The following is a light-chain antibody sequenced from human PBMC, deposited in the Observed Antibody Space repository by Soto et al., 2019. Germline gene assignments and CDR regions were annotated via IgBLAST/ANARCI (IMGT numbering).Light chain of an antibody. J-gene: IGLJ1*01. Sequence: QSALTQPASVSGSPGQSLTISCTRTSSDIGGYDFVSWYRQQPGKAPKLLIYEVSHRPSGVSSRFSASKSGNTASLTISGLQAEDEGDYYCSSYTISSTTVFGTGTKLTVL. CDR1: SSDIGGYDF. CDR3: SSYTISSTTV. V-gene: IGLV2-14*01. CDR2: EVS.